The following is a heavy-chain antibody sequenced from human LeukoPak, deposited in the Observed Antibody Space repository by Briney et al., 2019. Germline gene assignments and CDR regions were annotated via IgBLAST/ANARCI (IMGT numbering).Heavy chain of an antibody. CDR3: ARASGYVRLDY. V-gene: IGHV1-46*01. Sequence: ASVKVSCKASGYTFTSYYMHWVRQAPGQGLEWMGIINPSGGSTSYAQKFQGRVTMTRDMSTSTVYMELSSLRSDDTAVYYCARASGYVRLDYWGQGALVTVSS. D-gene: IGHD3-10*02. CDR2: INPSGGST. CDR1: GYTFTSYY. J-gene: IGHJ4*02.